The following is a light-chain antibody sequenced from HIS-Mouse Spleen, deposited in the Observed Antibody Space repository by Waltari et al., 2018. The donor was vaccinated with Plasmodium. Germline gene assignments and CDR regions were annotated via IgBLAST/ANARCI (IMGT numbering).Light chain of an antibody. J-gene: IGKJ1*01. V-gene: IGKV1-39*01. CDR3: QQSYSTWT. CDR1: QSISSY. CDR2: AAS. Sequence: DIQMTQSPSSLSASVGDRVPITCRASQSISSYLNWYQQKPGKAPKLLIYAASSLQSGVPSRCSGNGSGTDFTLTSSSLQPEDFATYYWQQSYSTWTFGQGTKVEIK.